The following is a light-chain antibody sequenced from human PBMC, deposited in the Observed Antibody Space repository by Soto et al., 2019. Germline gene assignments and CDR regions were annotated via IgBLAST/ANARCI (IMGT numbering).Light chain of an antibody. V-gene: IGKV1-17*01. CDR2: ATS. CDR3: LQHNAYPRT. J-gene: IGKJ1*01. CDR1: QGIGND. Sequence: DIQMTQSPSSLSASVGDRVTITCRASQGIGNDLAWYQQKPGKAPKRLMYATSTLQPGVPSRFRGSGSGTEFTLTISSLQPEDFATYYCLQHNAYPRTFGQGTKVEIK.